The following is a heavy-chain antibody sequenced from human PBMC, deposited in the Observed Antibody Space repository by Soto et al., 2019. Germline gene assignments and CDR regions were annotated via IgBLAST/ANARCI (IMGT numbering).Heavy chain of an antibody. Sequence: GGSLRLSCAASGFRFSAYAMHWVRQAPGKGLEWVAVISYEGSNRFYADSVKGRFTVSRDNSKNMVYLQMNSLRGEDTAVFYCAKDYGDYNFNYGMDVWGQGXTVTVYS. V-gene: IGHV3-30*18. CDR3: AKDYGDYNFNYGMDV. CDR1: GFRFSAYA. CDR2: ISYEGSNR. J-gene: IGHJ6*02. D-gene: IGHD4-17*01.